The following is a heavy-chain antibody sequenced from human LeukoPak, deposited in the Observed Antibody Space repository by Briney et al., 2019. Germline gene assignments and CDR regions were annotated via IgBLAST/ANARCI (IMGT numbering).Heavy chain of an antibody. CDR2: IYHSGST. CDR1: GYSIRSGYC. J-gene: IGHJ3*02. V-gene: IGHV4-38-2*01. CDR3: ARSITMFGVVWDAFDI. Sequence: SETLSLTCAVSGYSIRSGYCWGWIRQPPGKGPEWFGSIYHSGSTYYNPSLKSRVTISVDTSKNQFSLKLRSVTAADTAVYYCARSITMFGVVWDAFDIWGQGTMVTVSS. D-gene: IGHD3-3*01.